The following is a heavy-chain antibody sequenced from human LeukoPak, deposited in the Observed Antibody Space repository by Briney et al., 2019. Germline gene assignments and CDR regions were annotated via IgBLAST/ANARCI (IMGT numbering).Heavy chain of an antibody. J-gene: IGHJ5*02. CDR3: ARAYTSSWYWFDP. V-gene: IGHV4-59*01. CDR1: GGSLSDYY. D-gene: IGHD6-13*01. CDR2: IYYSGST. Sequence: SETLSLTCTVSGGSLSDYYWTWVRQPPGKGLEWIGYIYYSGSTNYNPSLKSRVTISVHTSKTQFSLKLTSVTAADTAVYYCARAYTSSWYWFDPWGQGTLVIVSS.